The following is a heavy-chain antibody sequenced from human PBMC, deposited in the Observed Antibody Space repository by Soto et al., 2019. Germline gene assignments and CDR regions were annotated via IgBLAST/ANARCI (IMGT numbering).Heavy chain of an antibody. V-gene: IGHV3-9*01. CDR2: ISWNGGSI. J-gene: IGHJ3*01. Sequence: SLSCFASAVPIEDYAMHRISHLPGKGLEWVSGISWNGGSITYADVVKGRFSMSRDNAKNSLFLQMNSLRVEDTAFYYCAKAPGLRESGSAVRGQGTTVTGSS. CDR3: AKAPGLRESGSAV. D-gene: IGHD3-3*01. CDR1: AVPIEDYA.